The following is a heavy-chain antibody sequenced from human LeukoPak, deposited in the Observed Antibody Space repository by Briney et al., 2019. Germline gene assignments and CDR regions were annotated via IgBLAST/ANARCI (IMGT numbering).Heavy chain of an antibody. CDR1: GFTFSSYE. Sequence: GSLRLSCAASGFTFSSYEMNWVRQPPGKGLEWIGEINHSRRTHYNPSLKSRVTISVDTSKNQFSLKLSSVTAADTAVYYCARGGSQFGELKFRRRNWFDPWGQGTLVTVSS. V-gene: IGHV4-34*01. J-gene: IGHJ5*02. D-gene: IGHD3-10*01. CDR3: ARGGSQFGELKFRRRNWFDP. CDR2: INHSRRT.